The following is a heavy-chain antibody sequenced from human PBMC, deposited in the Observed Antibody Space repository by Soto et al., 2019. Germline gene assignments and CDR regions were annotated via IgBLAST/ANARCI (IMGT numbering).Heavy chain of an antibody. CDR2: ISAYNGNT. Sequence: ASVKVSCKASGYTFTSYGISWVRQAPGQGLEWMGWISAYNGNTNYAQKLQGRVTMTTDTSTSTAYMELRSLRSDDTAVYYCARDGHHDDYYYGYFDYWGQGTQVTVSS. CDR3: ARDGHHDDYYYGYFDY. D-gene: IGHD3-22*01. CDR1: GYTFTSYG. V-gene: IGHV1-18*01. J-gene: IGHJ4*02.